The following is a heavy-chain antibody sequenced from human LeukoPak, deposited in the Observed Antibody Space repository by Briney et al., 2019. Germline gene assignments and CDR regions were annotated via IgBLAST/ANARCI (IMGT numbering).Heavy chain of an antibody. Sequence: PGGSLRLSCAASGFTFSSYNMKWVRQAPGKGLEWVSSISSRSSYIFYADSVKGRFTISRDNAKKSLYLQMNSLRAEDTAVYYCVSGVNYFDYWGQGTLVTVSS. J-gene: IGHJ4*02. D-gene: IGHD3-3*01. CDR1: GFTFSSYN. CDR3: VSGVNYFDY. V-gene: IGHV3-21*01. CDR2: ISSRSSYI.